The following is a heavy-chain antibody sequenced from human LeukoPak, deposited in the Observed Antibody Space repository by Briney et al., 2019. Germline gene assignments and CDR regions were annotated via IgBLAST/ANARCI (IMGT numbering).Heavy chain of an antibody. Sequence: EGSLRLSCAASGFTVSSNYVSWVRQAPGKGLEWVSVIYSGGKTYYADSVKGRFTVSRDNSKNTLYLQMNSLRAEDTAVYYCATSEWELHSDYWGQGTL. CDR2: IYSGGKT. CDR1: GFTVSSNY. D-gene: IGHD1-7*01. V-gene: IGHV3-53*01. J-gene: IGHJ4*02. CDR3: ATSEWELHSDY.